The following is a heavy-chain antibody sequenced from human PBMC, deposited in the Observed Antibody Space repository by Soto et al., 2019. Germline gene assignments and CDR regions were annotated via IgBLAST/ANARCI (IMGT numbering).Heavy chain of an antibody. CDR1: GGSISSGDYY. Sequence: QVQLQEPGPGLVKPSQTLSLTCTVSGGSISSGDYYWSWIRQPPGKGLEWIGYIYYSGSTYYNPSLMRRVTVSVDPSENQFSLKLSSVTAADTAVYYCARADYYDSSGLFDYWGQGTLVSVSS. J-gene: IGHJ4*02. D-gene: IGHD3-22*01. CDR3: ARADYYDSSGLFDY. V-gene: IGHV4-30-4*01. CDR2: IYYSGST.